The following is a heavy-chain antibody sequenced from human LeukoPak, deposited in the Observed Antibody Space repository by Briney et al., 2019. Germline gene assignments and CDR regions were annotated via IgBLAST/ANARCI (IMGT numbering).Heavy chain of an antibody. Sequence: SETLSLTCTVSGGSISGYYWTWIRQPAGRRLEWIGRIYTSETTHYNPSLKSRVTMSLDTSKNQFSLKLTSVTAADTAVYYCARGARDLGYWGQGALVTVSS. J-gene: IGHJ4*02. CDR3: ARGARDLGY. CDR1: GGSISGYY. CDR2: IYTSETT. V-gene: IGHV4-4*07. D-gene: IGHD1-26*01.